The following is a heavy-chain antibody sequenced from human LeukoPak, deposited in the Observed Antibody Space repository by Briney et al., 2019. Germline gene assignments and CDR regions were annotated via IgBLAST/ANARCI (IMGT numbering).Heavy chain of an antibody. D-gene: IGHD3-22*01. J-gene: IGHJ3*02. CDR2: IIPIFGTA. CDR3: ARSTYYYDSSGYYRKTPAIFNAFDI. V-gene: IGHV1-69*06. Sequence: SVKVSCKASGGTFSSYAISWVRQAPGQGLEWMGGIIPIFGTANYAQTFQGRVTITADKSTSTAYMELSSLRSEDTAIYYCARSTYYYDSSGYYRKTPAIFNAFDIWGQGTMVTVSS. CDR1: GGTFSSYA.